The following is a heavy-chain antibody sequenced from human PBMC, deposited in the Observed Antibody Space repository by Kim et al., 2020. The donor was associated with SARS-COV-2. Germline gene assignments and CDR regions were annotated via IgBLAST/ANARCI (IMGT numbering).Heavy chain of an antibody. D-gene: IGHD3-22*01. V-gene: IGHV1-69*13. J-gene: IGHJ2*01. CDR1: GGTFSSYA. Sequence: SVKVSCKASGGTFSSYAISWVRQAPGQGLEWMGGIIPIFGTANYAQKFQGRVTITADESTSTAYMELSSLRSEDTAVYYCARWGDYYDSSGYAAYWYFDLWGRGTLVTVCS. CDR2: IIPIFGTA. CDR3: ARWGDYYDSSGYAAYWYFDL.